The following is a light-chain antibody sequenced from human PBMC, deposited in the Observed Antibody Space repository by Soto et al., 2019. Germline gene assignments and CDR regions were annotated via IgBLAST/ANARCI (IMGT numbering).Light chain of an antibody. CDR1: QSVSSY. Sequence: EIVLTQSPATLSLSPGERATLSCRASQSVSSYLAWYQQKPGQAPRLLIYDASNRATGIPARFSGSGSGTDLTIIIRSLEPEEFAVYYCQQRRNWPLTFGGGTKVEIK. V-gene: IGKV3-11*01. CDR3: QQRRNWPLT. CDR2: DAS. J-gene: IGKJ4*01.